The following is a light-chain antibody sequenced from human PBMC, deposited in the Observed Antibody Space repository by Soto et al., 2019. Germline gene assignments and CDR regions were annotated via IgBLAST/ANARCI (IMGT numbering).Light chain of an antibody. CDR2: YAS. CDR3: QQYNDWPPIT. Sequence: EIMMTQSPATLSVSPGESATLSCRASQSVSNNLAWYQHKPGQAPRLLIYYASTRATGIPARFSGSGSGTEFTRPISSLQSEEFALYYCQQYNDWPPITFGQGTRLEIK. CDR1: QSVSNN. V-gene: IGKV3-15*01. J-gene: IGKJ5*01.